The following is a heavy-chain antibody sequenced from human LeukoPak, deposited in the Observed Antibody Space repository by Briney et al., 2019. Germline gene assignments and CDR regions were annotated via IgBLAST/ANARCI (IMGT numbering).Heavy chain of an antibody. V-gene: IGHV1-46*01. CDR1: GYTFTSYY. CDR3: ARDGNYGSGSYIPYYFDY. D-gene: IGHD3-10*01. J-gene: IGHJ4*02. CDR2: INPRGGST. Sequence: ASVKVSCKASGYTFTSYYMHWVRQAPGQGLEWMGIINPRGGSTSYAQKFQGRVTMTRDTSTSTVYMELSSLRSEDTAVYYCARDGNYGSGSYIPYYFDYWGQGTLVTVSS.